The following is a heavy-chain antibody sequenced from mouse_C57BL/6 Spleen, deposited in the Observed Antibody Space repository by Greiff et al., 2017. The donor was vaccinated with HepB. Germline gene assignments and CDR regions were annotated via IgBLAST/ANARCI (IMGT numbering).Heavy chain of an antibody. CDR3: TRFDYDVDY. D-gene: IGHD2-4*01. CDR1: GYTFTDYE. CDR2: IDPETGGT. V-gene: IGHV1-15*01. Sequence: QVQLQQSGAELVRPGASVTLSCKASGYTFTDYEMHWVKQTPVHGLEWIGAIDPETGGTAYNQKFKGKAILTADKSSSTAYMELRSLTSEDSAVYYCTRFDYDVDYWGQGTTHTVSS. J-gene: IGHJ2*01.